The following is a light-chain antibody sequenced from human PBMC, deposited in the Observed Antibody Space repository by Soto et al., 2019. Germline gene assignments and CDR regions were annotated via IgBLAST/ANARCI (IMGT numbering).Light chain of an antibody. J-gene: IGLJ1*01. V-gene: IGLV1-44*01. CDR1: SSNIGSNT. CDR2: SNN. CDR3: AAWDDSLNGYV. Sequence: QSVLTQPPSASVTPGQRVTISCSGSSSNIGSNTVNWYQQLPGTAPKLLLYSNNQRPSGVPDRFSGSKSGTSASLAISGLQSEDEADYYCAAWDDSLNGYVFGTGTKLTVL.